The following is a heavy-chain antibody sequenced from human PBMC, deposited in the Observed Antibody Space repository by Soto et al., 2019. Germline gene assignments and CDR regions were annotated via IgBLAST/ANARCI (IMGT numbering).Heavy chain of an antibody. CDR1: VGTFSSYA. J-gene: IGHJ4*02. Sequence: SVKVSCKASVGTFSSYAISWVRQAPGQGLEWMGGIIPIFGTANYAQKFQGRVTITADESTSTAYMELSSLRSEDTAVYYCARDSGGYSYGYFSLRFDYWGQGTLVTVSS. CDR2: IIPIFGTA. CDR3: ARDSGGYSYGYFSLRFDY. D-gene: IGHD5-18*01. V-gene: IGHV1-69*13.